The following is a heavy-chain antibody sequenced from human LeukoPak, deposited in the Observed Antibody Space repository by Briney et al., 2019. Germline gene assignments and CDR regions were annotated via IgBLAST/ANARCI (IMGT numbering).Heavy chain of an antibody. D-gene: IGHD4-17*01. CDR2: ISGSGGST. V-gene: IGHV3-23*01. J-gene: IGHJ4*02. CDR3: AKDDDYGDYASDY. CDR1: GFTFSSYA. Sequence: RGSLRLSCAASGFTFSSYAMSWVRQAPGKGLEWVSAISGSGGSTYYADSVKGRFTISRDNSKNTLYLQMNSLRAEDTAVYYCAKDDDYGDYASDYWGQGTLVTVSS.